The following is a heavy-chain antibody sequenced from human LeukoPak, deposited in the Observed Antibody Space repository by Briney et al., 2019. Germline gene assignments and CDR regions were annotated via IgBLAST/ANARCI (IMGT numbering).Heavy chain of an antibody. V-gene: IGHV3-30*02. D-gene: IGHD3-10*01. CDR1: GFTFSSYG. CDR3: AKRGELLRFGELSYYYGMDV. CDR2: IRYDGSNK. Sequence: PGGSLRLSCAASGFTFSSYGMHWVRQAPGKGLEWVAFIRYDGSNKYYADSVKGRFTISRDNSKNTLYLQMNSLRAEDTAVYYCAKRGELLRFGELSYYYGMDVWGQGTTATVSS. J-gene: IGHJ6*02.